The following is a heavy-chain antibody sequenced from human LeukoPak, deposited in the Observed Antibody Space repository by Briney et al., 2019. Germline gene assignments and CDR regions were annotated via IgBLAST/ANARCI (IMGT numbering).Heavy chain of an antibody. J-gene: IGHJ5*02. CDR1: GGSISSYY. V-gene: IGHV4-59*08. D-gene: IGHD2-15*01. Sequence: SETLSLTCTVSGGSISSYYWSWIRQPPGKGLEWIGYIYYSGSTNYNPSLKSRVTISVDTSKNQFSLKLSSVTAADTAVYYCARVVVVAATLWWFDPWGQGTLVTVSS. CDR2: IYYSGST. CDR3: ARVVVVAATLWWFDP.